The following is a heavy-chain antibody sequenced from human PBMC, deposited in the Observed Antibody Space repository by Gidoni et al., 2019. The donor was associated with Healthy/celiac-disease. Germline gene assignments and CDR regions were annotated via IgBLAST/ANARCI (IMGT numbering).Heavy chain of an antibody. J-gene: IGHJ4*02. CDR2: ISSSGSTI. V-gene: IGHV3-11*01. CDR3: ARGNDLYSSGWYLEGGFDY. Sequence: QVQLVESGGGLVKPGGALRLSCATSGFTFSDYYMSWIRPAPGKGLGWVSDISSSGSTIYYADSVKGRFTISRDNAKNSLYLQMNSLRAEDTAVYYCARGNDLYSSGWYLEGGFDYWGQGTLVTVSS. D-gene: IGHD6-19*01. CDR1: GFTFSDYY.